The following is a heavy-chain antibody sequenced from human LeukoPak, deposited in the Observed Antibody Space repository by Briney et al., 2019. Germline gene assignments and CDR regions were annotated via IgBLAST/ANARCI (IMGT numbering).Heavy chain of an antibody. CDR3: ARIYYFVGLHAFDI. Sequence: GGSLRLSCAASRFTFSNHWMSWVRQAPGKGLEWVANIKEDGSVEYYVDSVKGRFTIPRGNAKNSLFLQMNSLRAEDTAVYYCARIYYFVGLHAFDIWGQGTMVTVSS. J-gene: IGHJ3*02. D-gene: IGHD3-10*02. CDR2: IKEDGSVE. CDR1: RFTFSNHW. V-gene: IGHV3-7*01.